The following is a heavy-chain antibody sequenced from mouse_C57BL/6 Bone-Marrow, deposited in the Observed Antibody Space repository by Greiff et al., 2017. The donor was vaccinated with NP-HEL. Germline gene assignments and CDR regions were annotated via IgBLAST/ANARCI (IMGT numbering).Heavy chain of an antibody. CDR1: GFTFSDYG. J-gene: IGHJ4*01. V-gene: IGHV5-17*01. CDR3: AKANWDLYYAMDY. CDR2: ISSGSSTI. D-gene: IGHD4-1*01. Sequence: EVHLVESGGGLVKPGGSLKLSCAASGFTFSDYGMHWVRQAPEKGLEWVAYISSGSSTIYYADTVKGRFTISRDNAKNTLFLQMTSLRSEDTAMYYCAKANWDLYYAMDYWGQGTSVTVSS.